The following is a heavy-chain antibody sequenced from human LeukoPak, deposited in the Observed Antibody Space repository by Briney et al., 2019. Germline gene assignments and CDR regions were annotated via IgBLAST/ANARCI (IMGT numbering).Heavy chain of an antibody. CDR3: ARDPPTRTGIAVAGTGDY. CDR1: GYTFTSYG. CDR2: ISAYNGNT. Sequence: ASVKVSCKASGYTFTSYGISWVRQAPGQGLEWMGWISAYNGNTNYAQKLQGRVTMTTDTSTSTAYMELRSPRSDDTAVYYCARDPPTRTGIAVAGTGDYWGQGTLVTVSS. V-gene: IGHV1-18*01. D-gene: IGHD6-19*01. J-gene: IGHJ4*02.